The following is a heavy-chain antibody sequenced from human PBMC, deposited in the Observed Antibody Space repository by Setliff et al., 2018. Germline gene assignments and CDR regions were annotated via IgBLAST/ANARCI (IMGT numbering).Heavy chain of an antibody. CDR2: MYYSGDT. CDR1: GGSVRGYY. CDR3: ARMSGFLYMDV. V-gene: IGHV4-59*08. Sequence: SETLSLTCTVSGGSVRGYYWSWIRQPPGKGLEWIGYMYYSGDTNYNPSLKSRVTISIDASKKQFSLKLTSVTAADTAVYYCARMSGFLYMDVWGKGTTVTVSS. J-gene: IGHJ6*03. D-gene: IGHD3-3*01.